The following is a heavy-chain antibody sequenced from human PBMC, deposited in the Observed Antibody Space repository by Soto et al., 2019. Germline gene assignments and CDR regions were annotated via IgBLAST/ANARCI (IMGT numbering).Heavy chain of an antibody. CDR1: GGTFSSYA. J-gene: IGHJ6*02. CDR2: IIPIFGTA. D-gene: IGHD1-1*01. CDR3: AREIPERFRGGMDV. V-gene: IGHV1-69*13. Sequence: GASVKVSCKASGGTFSSYAISWVRQAPGQGLEWMGGIIPIFGTANYAQKFQGRVTITADESTSTAYMELSSLRSEDTAVYYCAREIPERFRGGMDVWGQATTVTVSS.